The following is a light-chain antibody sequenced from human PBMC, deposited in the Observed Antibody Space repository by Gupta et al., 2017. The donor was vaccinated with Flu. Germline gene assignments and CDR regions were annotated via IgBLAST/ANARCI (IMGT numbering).Light chain of an antibody. V-gene: IGKV2-28*01. CDR2: LTS. J-gene: IGKJ4*01. CDR1: QSLQHVKRRYY. CDR3: MQALQAAT. Sequence: ISCNSSQSLQHVKRRYYLDWYEQEQGQSPQLLIYLTSTRASGVTDRFSGSGSGTEFTLKISRVEAVDVGVYYCMQALQAATFGRGTKVDIK.